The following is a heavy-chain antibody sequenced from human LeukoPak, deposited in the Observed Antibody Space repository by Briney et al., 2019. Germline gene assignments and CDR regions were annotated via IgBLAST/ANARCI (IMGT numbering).Heavy chain of an antibody. Sequence: GGSLRLSCAASGFVFNSYAMHWVRQAPGRGLEYVSAITSSGNNIFYADSVKGRFTISRDNSKNTLYLQMGSLRAEDMAVYYCTRGPGYDYVWGSFRADYWGQGTLVTVSS. CDR2: ITSSGNNI. D-gene: IGHD3-16*02. J-gene: IGHJ4*02. V-gene: IGHV3-64*02. CDR1: GFVFNSYA. CDR3: TRGPGYDYVWGSFRADY.